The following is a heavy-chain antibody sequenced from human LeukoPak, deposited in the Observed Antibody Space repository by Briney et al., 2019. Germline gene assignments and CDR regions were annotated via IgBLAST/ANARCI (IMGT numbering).Heavy chain of an antibody. CDR2: IYYSGST. CDR1: GGSISSGGYY. CDR3: ARSRGDYYFDY. J-gene: IGHJ4*02. Sequence: SETLSLTCTVSGGSISSGGYYWSWIRQHPGKGLEWVGYIYYSGSTYYNPSLKSRVTISVDTSKNQFSLKLSSVTAADTAVYYCARSRGDYYFDYWGQGTLVTVSS. D-gene: IGHD2-21*02. V-gene: IGHV4-31*03.